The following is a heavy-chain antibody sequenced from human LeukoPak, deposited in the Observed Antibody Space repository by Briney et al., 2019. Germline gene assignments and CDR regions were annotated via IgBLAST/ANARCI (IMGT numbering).Heavy chain of an antibody. D-gene: IGHD5-24*01. CDR1: GLTFSSSE. CDR2: ISKSGSTI. CDR3: ARVRDGYNYIDY. Sequence: PGGSLRLSCAASGLTFSSSEMNWVRQAPGKGLEWVSYISKSGSTIYYADSVKGRFTISRDNAKNPLYLQMNSLRAEDTAVYYCARVRDGYNYIDYWGQGTRVTVSS. J-gene: IGHJ4*02. V-gene: IGHV3-48*03.